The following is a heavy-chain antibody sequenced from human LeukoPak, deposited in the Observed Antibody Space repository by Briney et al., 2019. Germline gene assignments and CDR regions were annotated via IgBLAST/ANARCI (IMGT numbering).Heavy chain of an antibody. V-gene: IGHV3-30*03. CDR3: VSPVFINF. CDR1: GLTFRSYG. J-gene: IGHJ4*01. D-gene: IGHD1-14*01. CDR2: ISYDGSNK. Sequence: GGSLRLSCAVSGLTFRSYGMHWVRQAPGKGLEWVAIISYDGSNKYYADSVKDRFIISRDNSKNAVYLQMSSLRPEDTAVYYCVSPVFINFWGQGTLVTVSS.